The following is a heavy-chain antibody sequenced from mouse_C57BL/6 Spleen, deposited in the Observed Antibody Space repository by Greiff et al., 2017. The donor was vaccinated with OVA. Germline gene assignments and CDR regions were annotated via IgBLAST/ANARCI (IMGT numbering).Heavy chain of an antibody. V-gene: IGHV5-17*01. J-gene: IGHJ2*01. CDR2: ISSGSSTI. CDR1: GFTFSDYG. CDR3: ARTIITTVVAPFDY. D-gene: IGHD1-1*01. Sequence: EVKLVESGGGLVKPGGSLKLSCAASGFTFSDYGMHWVRQAPEKGLEWVAYISSGSSTIYSADTVKGRFTISSDPAKNTLFLQMTSLRTEDTAMYYCARTIITTVVAPFDYWGQGTTLTVSS.